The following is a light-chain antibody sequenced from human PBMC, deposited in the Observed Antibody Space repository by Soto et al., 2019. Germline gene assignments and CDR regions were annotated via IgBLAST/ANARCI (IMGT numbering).Light chain of an antibody. V-gene: IGKV1-5*03. CDR3: QQYKTYSYT. CDR2: RAS. CDR1: QRIDRW. J-gene: IGKJ2*01. Sequence: DIQMTQSPSTLSASVGDRVTITCRASQRIDRWLAWYQQKPGKAPKLLIYRASSLESGDPSRFSGSGSGTTFTLTISSLQPDDFTTYYCQQYKTYSYTFAQGTKLEIK.